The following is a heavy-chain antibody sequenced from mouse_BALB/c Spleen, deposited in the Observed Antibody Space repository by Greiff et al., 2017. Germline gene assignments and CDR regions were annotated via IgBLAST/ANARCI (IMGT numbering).Heavy chain of an antibody. J-gene: IGHJ3*01. CDR1: GFNIKDTY. D-gene: IGHD2-4*01. CDR2: IDPANGNT. V-gene: IGHV14-3*02. CDR3: AREGDDYAWFAY. Sequence: EVQLQQSGAELVKPGASVKLSCTASGFNIKDTYMHWVKQRPEQGLEWIGRIDPANGNTKYDPKFQGKATITADTSSNPAYLQLSSLTSEDTAVYYCAREGDDYAWFAYWGQGTLVTVSA.